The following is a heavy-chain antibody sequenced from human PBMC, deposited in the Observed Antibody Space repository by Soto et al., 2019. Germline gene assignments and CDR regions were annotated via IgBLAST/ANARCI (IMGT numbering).Heavy chain of an antibody. D-gene: IGHD4-17*01. CDR1: GFTFSDYS. J-gene: IGHJ3*02. CDR3: ARDGSPYGEPHDAFDI. Sequence: GGSLRLSCAASGFTFSDYSLHWVRQAPGKGLQWVALISYDGNKKDYADSVNGRFSVSRDNYRNTLYLQVNSPRPEDTAVYYCARDGSPYGEPHDAFDIWGQGTLVIVSS. CDR2: ISYDGNKK. V-gene: IGHV3-30-3*01.